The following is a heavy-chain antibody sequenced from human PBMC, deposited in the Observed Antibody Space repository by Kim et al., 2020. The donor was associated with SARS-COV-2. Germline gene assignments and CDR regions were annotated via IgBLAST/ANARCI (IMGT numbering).Heavy chain of an antibody. J-gene: IGHJ3*02. CDR1: GYSFTSYW. CDR3: ARQTNMGGSGWFLPPSDAFDI. V-gene: IGHV5-51*01. CDR2: IYPGDSDT. Sequence: GESLKISCKGSGYSFTSYWIGWVRQMPGKGLEWMGIIYPGDSDTRYSPSFQGQVTISADKSISTAYLQWSSLKASDTAMYYCARQTNMGGSGWFLPPSDAFDIWGQGTMVTVSS. D-gene: IGHD6-19*01.